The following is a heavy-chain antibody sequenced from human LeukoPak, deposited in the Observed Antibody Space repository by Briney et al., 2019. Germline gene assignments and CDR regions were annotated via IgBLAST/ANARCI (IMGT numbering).Heavy chain of an antibody. J-gene: IGHJ4*02. V-gene: IGHV4-59*08. CDR3: ARLATYGDYSD. CDR2: IYYRGST. Sequence: KPSETLSLTCTVSGGSISSYYWSWTRQPPGKGPEWIGYIYYRGSTNYNPSLKSRVSMSIDTSKNQFSLRLSSVTAADTAVYYRARLATYGDYSDWGQGTLVTVSS. D-gene: IGHD4-17*01. CDR1: GGSISSYY.